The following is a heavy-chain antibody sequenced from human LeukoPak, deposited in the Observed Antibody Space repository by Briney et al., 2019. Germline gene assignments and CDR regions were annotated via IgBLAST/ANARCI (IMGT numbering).Heavy chain of an antibody. CDR2: LYSGGST. CDR3: ASGYSSSWYSADFDY. V-gene: IGHV3-66*01. Sequence: GGSLRLSCAASGFTVSGNYMSWVRQAPGKGLEWVSALYSGGSTYYADSVKGRFTISRDNSKNTLYLQMNSLRAEDTAVYYCASGYSSSWYSADFDYWGQGTLVTVSS. D-gene: IGHD6-13*01. J-gene: IGHJ4*02. CDR1: GFTVSGNY.